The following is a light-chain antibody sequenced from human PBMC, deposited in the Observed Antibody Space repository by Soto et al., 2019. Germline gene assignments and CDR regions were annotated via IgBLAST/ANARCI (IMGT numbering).Light chain of an antibody. J-gene: IGLJ2*01. Sequence: QSALTQPASVSGSPGQSITISCTGTSSDVGGYNYVSWYQQHPGKAPKVMIYEVSNRPSGVSNRFSGSKSGYTASLPISGRQAEDEDDYYCSSYTSSSTLVVFGGGTKLTVL. CDR3: SSYTSSSTLVV. CDR1: SSDVGGYNY. V-gene: IGLV2-14*01. CDR2: EVS.